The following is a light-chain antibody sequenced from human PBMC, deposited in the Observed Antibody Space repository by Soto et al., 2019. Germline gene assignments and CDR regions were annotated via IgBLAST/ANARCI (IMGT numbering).Light chain of an antibody. CDR2: GAS. CDR1: QIFSSS. Sequence: EIVMTQSPATLSVSPGERVTLSCRASQIFSSSLAWYQQKPGQAPRLLIYGASTRATGIPARFSASGSGTEFTHTISTLQSEDFAVYYCQQYTNWPYTFGQGTKLEIK. J-gene: IGKJ2*01. CDR3: QQYTNWPYT. V-gene: IGKV3D-15*01.